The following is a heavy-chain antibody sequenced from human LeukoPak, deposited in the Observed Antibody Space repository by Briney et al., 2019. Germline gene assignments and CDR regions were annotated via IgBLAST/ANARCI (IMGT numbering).Heavy chain of an antibody. D-gene: IGHD4-17*01. CDR3: ARGGYGAYMG. J-gene: IGHJ4*02. CDR2: IKSDGAGT. V-gene: IGHV3-74*01. Sequence: GGSLRLSCAASGFSFSSFWMHWVRHAPGKGLVWVSGIKSDGAGTSYVDSVKGRFTISRDNAKNTLDLQMNSLRAEDTAVYYCARGGYGAYMGWGQGMLVTVSS. CDR1: GFSFSSFW.